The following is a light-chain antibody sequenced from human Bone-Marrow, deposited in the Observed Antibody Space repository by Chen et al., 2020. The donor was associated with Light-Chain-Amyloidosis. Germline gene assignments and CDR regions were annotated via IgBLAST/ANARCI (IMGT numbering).Light chain of an antibody. Sequence: QSVLTQPPSASGTPGQRVTISCSGSSSNIGSNTVNWYQQLPGTAPKLLIYSNNQRPSGVHDRFSGSKSGTSASLAISGLQSEDEADYYCAAWDDSLNALFGTGTKVTVL. CDR1: SSNIGSNT. V-gene: IGLV1-44*01. J-gene: IGLJ1*01. CDR3: AAWDDSLNAL. CDR2: SNN.